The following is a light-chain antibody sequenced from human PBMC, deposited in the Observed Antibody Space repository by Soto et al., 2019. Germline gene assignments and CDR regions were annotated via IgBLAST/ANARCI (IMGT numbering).Light chain of an antibody. V-gene: IGKV3-20*01. Sequence: IVLTQSPGTLSLSPGERATLSCRASQSVSSSYLAWYQQKPGQPPRLLIFGASSRATGIPDRFTGSGFGTDFTLTITRLEPEDFAVYYCQHYRTSFGGGTKVEIK. CDR2: GAS. CDR1: QSVSSSY. J-gene: IGKJ4*01. CDR3: QHYRTS.